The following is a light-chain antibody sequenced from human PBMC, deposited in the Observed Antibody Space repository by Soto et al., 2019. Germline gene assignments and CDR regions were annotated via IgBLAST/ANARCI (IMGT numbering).Light chain of an antibody. J-gene: IGLJ1*01. CDR3: ISYTGKSASYV. CDR1: STDVGAYNY. Sequence: QSVLAQPACVSGCPGQSITISCTGTSTDVGAYNYVAWYQQHPGKAPKLIIYEVTNRPSGVSYRFSASKSGNTASLAISGLHSEDEADYYCISYTGKSASYVFGTGTKVTVL. CDR2: EVT. V-gene: IGLV2-14*01.